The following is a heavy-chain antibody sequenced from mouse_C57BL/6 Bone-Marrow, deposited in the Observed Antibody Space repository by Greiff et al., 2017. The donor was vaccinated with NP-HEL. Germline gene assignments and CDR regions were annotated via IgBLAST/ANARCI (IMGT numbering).Heavy chain of an antibody. CDR2: INPYHGGT. Sequence: EVQLQPSGPELVKPGASVKISCKASGYTFTDYYMNWVQQSHGKSLEWIGDINPYHGGTSYNQKFKGKATLTVDKSYSTAYMELRSLTSEDSAVYYCARGDYDNIMDYWGQGTSVTVTS. CDR3: ARGDYDNIMDY. V-gene: IGHV1-26*01. J-gene: IGHJ4*01. CDR1: GYTFTDYY. D-gene: IGHD2-4*01.